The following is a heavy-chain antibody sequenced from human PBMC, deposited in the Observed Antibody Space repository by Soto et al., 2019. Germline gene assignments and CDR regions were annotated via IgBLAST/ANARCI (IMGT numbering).Heavy chain of an antibody. V-gene: IGHV3-21*01. CDR3: ARARWSTTDCYWGTWSDP. D-gene: IGHD2-21*02. CDR2: IGSSNTYI. CDR1: GFTFSSYN. J-gene: IGHJ5*02. Sequence: GGSLRLSCAASGFTFSSYNMNWVRQAPGKGLEWVASIGSSNTYIYYADSVKGRFTISRDNAKNSLYLQMNSLRAEDTAVYYCARARWSTTDCYWGTWSDPCGQGNLVTVSS.